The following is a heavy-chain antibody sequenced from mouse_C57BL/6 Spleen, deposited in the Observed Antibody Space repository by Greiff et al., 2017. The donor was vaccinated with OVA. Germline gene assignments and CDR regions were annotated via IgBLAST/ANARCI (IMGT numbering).Heavy chain of an antibody. J-gene: IGHJ4*01. CDR1: GFTFSSYA. CDR2: ISDGGSYT. Sequence: EVMLVESGGGLVKPGGSLKLSCAASGFTFSSYAMSWVRQTPEKRLEWVATISDGGSYTYYPDNVKGRFTISRDNAKNNLYLQMSHLKSEDTAMYYCARDGRWLLQDYYAMDYWGQGTSVTVSS. D-gene: IGHD2-3*01. CDR3: ARDGRWLLQDYYAMDY. V-gene: IGHV5-4*01.